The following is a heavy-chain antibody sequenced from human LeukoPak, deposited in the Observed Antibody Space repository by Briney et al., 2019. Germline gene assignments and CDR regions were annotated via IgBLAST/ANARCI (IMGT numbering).Heavy chain of an antibody. CDR3: AKDVPHVLRYFDWSY. CDR1: GFTFSSYA. Sequence: EGSLRLSCAASGFTFSSYAMSWVRQAPGKGLEWVSAISGSGGSTYYADSVKGQFTISRDNSKNTLYLQMNSLRAEDTAVYYCAKDVPHVLRYFDWSYWGQGTLVTVSS. D-gene: IGHD3-9*01. V-gene: IGHV3-23*01. CDR2: ISGSGGST. J-gene: IGHJ4*02.